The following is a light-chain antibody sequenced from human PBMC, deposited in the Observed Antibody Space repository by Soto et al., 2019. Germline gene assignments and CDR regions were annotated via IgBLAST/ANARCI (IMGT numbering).Light chain of an antibody. CDR1: QSVIAY. J-gene: IGKJ1*01. CDR2: DAS. CDR3: HQRQSWPRT. Sequence: EIVLTQSPATLSLSPGERATLSCRASQSVIAYLAWYQQKPGQAPRLLIYDASNRAAGIPARFSASGSGTDFTLTISDVQPEDFALYYCHQRQSWPRTFGQGTKVDIK. V-gene: IGKV3-11*01.